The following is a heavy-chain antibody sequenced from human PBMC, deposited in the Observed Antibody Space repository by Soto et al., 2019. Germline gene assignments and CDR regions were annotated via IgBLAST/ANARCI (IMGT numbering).Heavy chain of an antibody. Sequence: SETLSLTCTVSGGSISSYYWSWIRQPPGKGLEWIGYIYYSGSTYYNPSLKSRVTISVDTSKNQFSLKLSSVTAADTAVYYCARVDGPTYYYDSSGYKFDYWGQGTLVTVSS. V-gene: IGHV4-59*08. CDR1: GGSISSYY. J-gene: IGHJ4*02. D-gene: IGHD3-22*01. CDR2: IYYSGST. CDR3: ARVDGPTYYYDSSGYKFDY.